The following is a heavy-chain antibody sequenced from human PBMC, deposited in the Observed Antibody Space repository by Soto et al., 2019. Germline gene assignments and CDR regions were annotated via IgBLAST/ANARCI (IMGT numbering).Heavy chain of an antibody. Sequence: QVHLVQSGAEVKKPGASVKVSCKGSGYAFTTYGITWVRQAPGQGLAWLGWISAHNGNTNYAQKLQGRVTVTRDTSTSTAYMELRSLRSDATAVYYCARGRYGDYWGQGALVTVSS. D-gene: IGHD1-1*01. CDR3: ARGRYGDY. CDR2: ISAHNGNT. V-gene: IGHV1-18*01. J-gene: IGHJ4*02. CDR1: GYAFTTYG.